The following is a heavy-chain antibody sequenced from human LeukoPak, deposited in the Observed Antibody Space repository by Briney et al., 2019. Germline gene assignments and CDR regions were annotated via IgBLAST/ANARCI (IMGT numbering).Heavy chain of an antibody. CDR3: ARLLRGGFDY. J-gene: IGHJ4*02. D-gene: IGHD3-3*01. CDR1: GYSFTSYW. Sequence: GESLKISCKGSGYSFTSYWIGWVRQMPGKGLEWMGVIYPGDSDTRYSPSFQGQVTISAESISTAYLQWSNLKASDTAMYYCARLLRGGFDYWGQGTLVTVSS. V-gene: IGHV5-51*01. CDR2: IYPGDSDT.